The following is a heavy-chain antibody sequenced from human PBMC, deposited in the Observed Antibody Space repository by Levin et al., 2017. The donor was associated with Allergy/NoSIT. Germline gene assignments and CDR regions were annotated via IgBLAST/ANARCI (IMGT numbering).Heavy chain of an antibody. CDR1: GFTFSSYS. V-gene: IGHV3-21*01. Sequence: GGSLRLSCAASGFTFSSYSMNWVRQAPGKGLEWVSSISSSSSYIYYADSVKGRFTISRDNAKNSLYLQMNSLRAEDTAVYYCARGVTMVRGVKYWGQGTLVTVSS. D-gene: IGHD3-10*01. J-gene: IGHJ4*02. CDR2: ISSSSSYI. CDR3: ARGVTMVRGVKY.